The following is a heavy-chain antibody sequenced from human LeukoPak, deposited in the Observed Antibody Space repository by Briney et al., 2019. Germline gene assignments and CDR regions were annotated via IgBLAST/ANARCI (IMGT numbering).Heavy chain of an antibody. CDR1: GFTFSSYS. CDR2: ISSSSSYI. CDR3: ARDFCSGGSCPEYYYMDV. J-gene: IGHJ6*03. V-gene: IGHV3-21*01. D-gene: IGHD2-15*01. Sequence: GGSLRLSCAASGFTFSSYSMNWVRQAPGKGLEWVSSISSSSSYIYYADSVKGRFTISRDNSKNTLYLQMNSLRAEDTAVYYCARDFCSGGSCPEYYYMDVWGKGTTVTVSS.